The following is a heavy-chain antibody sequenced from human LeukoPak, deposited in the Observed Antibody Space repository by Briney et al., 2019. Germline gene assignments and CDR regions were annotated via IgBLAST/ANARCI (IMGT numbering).Heavy chain of an antibody. Sequence: SETLSLTCTVSGGSISNYYWSWIRQPAGKGLEWIGHIYTSGSTNYNPSLKSRVTMSVDTSKNQFSLNLSSVTAADTAVYCCARGGVDWTFDYWGQGTLVTVSS. CDR3: ARGGVDWTFDY. J-gene: IGHJ4*02. CDR1: GGSISNYY. D-gene: IGHD3-9*01. CDR2: IYTSGST. V-gene: IGHV4-4*07.